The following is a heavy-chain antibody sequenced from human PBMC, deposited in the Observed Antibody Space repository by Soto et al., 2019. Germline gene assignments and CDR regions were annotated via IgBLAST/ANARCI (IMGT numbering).Heavy chain of an antibody. Sequence: ASVKVSCKASGYTFTSYGISWVRQAPGQGLEWMGWISAYNGKTNYAQKLQGRVTMTTDTSTSTAYMELRSLRSDDTAVYYCAPVGCPFKGYDFCSGYSPATARNGMDVLGQGNTVTVCS. CDR1: GYTFTSYG. V-gene: IGHV1-18*04. J-gene: IGHJ6*02. CDR3: APVGCPFKGYDFCSGYSPATARNGMDV. D-gene: IGHD3-3*01. CDR2: ISAYNGKT.